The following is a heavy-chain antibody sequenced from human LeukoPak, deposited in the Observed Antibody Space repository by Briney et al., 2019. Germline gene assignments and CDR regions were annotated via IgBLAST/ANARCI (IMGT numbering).Heavy chain of an antibody. CDR3: ARNRATNDY. J-gene: IGHJ4*02. V-gene: IGHV3-7*01. Sequence: GGSLRLSCTASGFTFKNYRMTWARQAPGKGLEWVASMKDDGNEIQYVDSVKGRFTISRDNAKNSLYLQMNNLRAEDTAVYYCARNRATNDYWGQGTLVTVSS. CDR2: MKDDGNEI. CDR1: GFTFKNYR. D-gene: IGHD1-26*01.